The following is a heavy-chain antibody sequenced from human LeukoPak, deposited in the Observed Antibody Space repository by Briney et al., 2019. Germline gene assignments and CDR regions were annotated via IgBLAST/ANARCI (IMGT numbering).Heavy chain of an antibody. J-gene: IGHJ5*02. CDR3: ARHVDLYWFDP. D-gene: IGHD5-12*01. V-gene: IGHV4-39*07. Sequence: PSETLSLTCTVSGGSISSSSYYWGWIRQPPGKGLEWIGSIYYSGSTYYNPSLKSRVTISVDTSKNRFSLKLSSVTAADTAVYYCARHVDLYWFDPWGQGTLVTVSS. CDR1: GGSISSSSYY. CDR2: IYYSGST.